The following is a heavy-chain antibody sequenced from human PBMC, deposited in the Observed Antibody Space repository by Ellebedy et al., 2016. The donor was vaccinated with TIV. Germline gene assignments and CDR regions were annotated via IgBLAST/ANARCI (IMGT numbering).Heavy chain of an antibody. CDR3: AKDLGYDSSGYYWEIFDY. Sequence: GESLKISCAASGFTFSSYAMSWVRQAPGKGLEWVSAISGSGGSTYYADSVKGRFTISRDNSKNTLYLQMNSLRAEDTAVYYCAKDLGYDSSGYYWEIFDYWGQGTLVTVSS. D-gene: IGHD3-22*01. CDR1: GFTFSSYA. V-gene: IGHV3-23*01. J-gene: IGHJ4*02. CDR2: ISGSGGST.